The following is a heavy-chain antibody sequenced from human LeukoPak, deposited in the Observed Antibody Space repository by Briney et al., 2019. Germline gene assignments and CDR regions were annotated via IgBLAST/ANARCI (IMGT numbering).Heavy chain of an antibody. CDR1: GFTFSSYG. D-gene: IGHD2-2*01. Sequence: GGSLRLSCAASGFTFSSYGMHWVRQAPGKGLEWVAVISYDGSNKYYADSVKGRFTISRDNSKNTLYLQMNSLRAEDTAVYYCAKDTFVVVPAASYYYYYGMDVWGQGTTVTVSS. CDR3: AKDTFVVVPAASYYYYYGMDV. V-gene: IGHV3-30*18. CDR2: ISYDGSNK. J-gene: IGHJ6*02.